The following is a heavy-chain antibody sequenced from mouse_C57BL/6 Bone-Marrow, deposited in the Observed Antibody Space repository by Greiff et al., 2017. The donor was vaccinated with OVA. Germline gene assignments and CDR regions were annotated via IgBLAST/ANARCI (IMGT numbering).Heavy chain of an antibody. V-gene: IGHV1-82*01. CDR3: VYGRRFAY. CDR2: IYPGDGDT. Sequence: VQLVESGPELVKPGASVKISCKASGYAFSSSWMNWVKQRPGKGLEWIGRIYPGDGDTDYNGKFKGKATLTADTSSSTAYMQLSSLTSEDAAVYFCVYGRRFAYWGQGTLVTVSA. D-gene: IGHD1-1*01. CDR1: GYAFSSSW. J-gene: IGHJ3*01.